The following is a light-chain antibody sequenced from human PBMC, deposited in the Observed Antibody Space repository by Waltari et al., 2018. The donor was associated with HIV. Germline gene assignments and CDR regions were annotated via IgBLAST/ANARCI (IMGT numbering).Light chain of an antibody. CDR3: CSYTGSYTWV. V-gene: IGLV2-11*01. Sequence: QSALTQPRSVSGSPGQSVTISCTGTSSDVGGYNIVSWYQHHPGKAPKLVIYEVSKSPSAVPDRFSGSKSGNTAALTISGLQAEEEADYYCCSYTGSYTWVFGGGTELTVL. CDR2: EVS. J-gene: IGLJ3*02. CDR1: SSDVGGYNI.